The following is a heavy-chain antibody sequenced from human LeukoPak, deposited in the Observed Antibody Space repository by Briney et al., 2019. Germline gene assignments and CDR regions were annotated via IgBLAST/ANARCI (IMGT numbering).Heavy chain of an antibody. CDR2: INHSGST. D-gene: IGHD6-19*01. Sequence: PSETLSLTCTVSGYSISSGYYWGWIRQPPGKGLEWIGSINHSGSTYYNPSLKSRVTISVDTSKNQFSLKLSSVTAADTAVYYCARGPGGWLGPFDYWGQGTLVTVSS. J-gene: IGHJ4*02. CDR1: GYSISSGYY. CDR3: ARGPGGWLGPFDY. V-gene: IGHV4-38-2*02.